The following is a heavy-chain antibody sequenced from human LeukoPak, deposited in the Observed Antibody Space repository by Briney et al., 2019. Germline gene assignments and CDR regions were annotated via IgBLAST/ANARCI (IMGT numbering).Heavy chain of an antibody. CDR2: ISGSGTST. J-gene: IGHJ4*02. CDR3: ARRDGYNLYSPEAFDY. CDR1: GFTFSSYA. Sequence: GGSLRLSCAASGFTFSSYAMSWVRQAPGKGLEWVSAISGSGTSTYYADSVKGRSTISRDNSKNTLYLQMNSLRAEDTAVYYCARRDGYNLYSPEAFDYWGQGTLVTVSS. D-gene: IGHD5-24*01. V-gene: IGHV3-23*01.